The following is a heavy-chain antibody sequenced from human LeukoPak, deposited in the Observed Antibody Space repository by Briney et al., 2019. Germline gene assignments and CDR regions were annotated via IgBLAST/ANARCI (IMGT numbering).Heavy chain of an antibody. V-gene: IGHV4-39*01. Sequence: PSETLSLTCTVSGGSIGTNTYYWGWIRQPPGKGLEWIGSIYYSGRTYYNPSPKSRVTISVDTSKNQFSLNLSSVIATDTAVYYCARSPRVATILGPAYVFDLWGQGTLVPVSS. CDR2: IYYSGRT. D-gene: IGHD5-12*01. CDR1: GGSIGTNTYY. CDR3: ARSPRVATILGPAYVFDL. J-gene: IGHJ3*01.